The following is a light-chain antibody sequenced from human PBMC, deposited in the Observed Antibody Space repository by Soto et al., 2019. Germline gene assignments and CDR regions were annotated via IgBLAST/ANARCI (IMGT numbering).Light chain of an antibody. CDR3: SAYASRSTLV. J-gene: IGLJ3*02. Sequence: QSALTQPASVSGSPGQSITISCTGNNSDVGGYNHVSWYQQRPGKAPKLIISEVSARPSGVSNRFSDSKSGNTASLTISGLQDEDAADYVCSAYASRSTLVFGVWTKVTVL. CDR1: NSDVGGYNH. CDR2: EVS. V-gene: IGLV2-14*01.